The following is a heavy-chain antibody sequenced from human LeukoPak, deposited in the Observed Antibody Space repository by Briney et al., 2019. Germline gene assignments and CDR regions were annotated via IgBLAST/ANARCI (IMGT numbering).Heavy chain of an antibody. V-gene: IGHV3-30*04. CDR2: ISYDGSNK. CDR1: GFTFSSYA. D-gene: IGHD5-18*01. CDR3: ASGKYRYGDNWFDP. Sequence: GGSLRLSCSASGFTFSSYAMHWVRQAPGKGLEWVVVISYDGSNKYYADSVKGRFTISRDNSKNTLYLQMNSLRAEDTAVYFCASGKYRYGDNWFDPWGQGTLVTVSS. J-gene: IGHJ5*02.